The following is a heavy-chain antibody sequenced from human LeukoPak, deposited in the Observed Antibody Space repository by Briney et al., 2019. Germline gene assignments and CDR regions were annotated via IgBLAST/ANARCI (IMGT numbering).Heavy chain of an antibody. V-gene: IGHV3-23*01. CDR3: ARGVVVITTPFDY. D-gene: IGHD3-22*01. J-gene: IGHJ4*02. Sequence: PGGSLRLSCTASGFTFCSYAMSWVRQAPGKGLEWVSVISGSGGSTYYADSVKGRSTISRDNSKNTLYLQMHSLRAEDTAIYYCARGVVVITTPFDYWGQGTLVTVSS. CDR1: GFTFCSYA. CDR2: ISGSGGST.